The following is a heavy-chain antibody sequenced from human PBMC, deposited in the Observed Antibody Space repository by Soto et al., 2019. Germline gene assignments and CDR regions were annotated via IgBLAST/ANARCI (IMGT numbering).Heavy chain of an antibody. CDR1: GYTFTSYA. CDR3: ARSAYYYDSSGYYYYYYGMDV. Sequence: QVQLVQSGAEEKKPGASVKVSCKASGYTFTSYAMHWVRQAPGQRLEWMGWINAGNGNTKYSQKFQGRVTITRDTSASTAYMELSSVRSEDTAVYYCARSAYYYDSSGYYYYYYGMDVWGQGTTVTVSS. D-gene: IGHD3-22*01. CDR2: INAGNGNT. J-gene: IGHJ6*02. V-gene: IGHV1-3*05.